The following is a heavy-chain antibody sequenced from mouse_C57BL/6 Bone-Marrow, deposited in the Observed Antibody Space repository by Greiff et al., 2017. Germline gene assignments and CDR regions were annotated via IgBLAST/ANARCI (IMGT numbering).Heavy chain of an antibody. D-gene: IGHD2-4*01. CDR2: IWSDGST. J-gene: IGHJ4*01. CDR3: ARPYYYDYDGYAMDY. Sequence: VKLQESGPGLVAPSQSLSITCTVSGFSLTSYGVHWVRQPPGKGLEWLVVIWSDGSTTYNSALNSRLSISKDNSKSQVFLKMNSLQTDDTAMYYCARPYYYDYDGYAMDYCGQGTSVTVSA. V-gene: IGHV2-6*03. CDR1: GFSLTSYG.